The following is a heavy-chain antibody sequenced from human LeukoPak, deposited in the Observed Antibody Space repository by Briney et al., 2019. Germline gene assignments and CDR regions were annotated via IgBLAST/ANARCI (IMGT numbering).Heavy chain of an antibody. J-gene: IGHJ4*02. CDR2: IKRKTDGGTT. V-gene: IGHV3-15*07. CDR1: GLTFNDSW. CDR3: TTGNWGPH. D-gene: IGHD7-27*01. Sequence: GGSLRLACAASGLTFNDSWMNWGRPAPGQGLEWVGRIKRKTDGGTTDYAAPVKGRFTISRDDSKNTLYLQMNSLKTEDTAVYYCTTGNWGPHWGQGTLVTVSS.